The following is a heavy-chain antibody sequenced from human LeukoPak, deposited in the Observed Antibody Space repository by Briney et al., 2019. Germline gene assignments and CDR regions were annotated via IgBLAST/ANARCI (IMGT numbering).Heavy chain of an antibody. CDR2: IRYDGSNK. J-gene: IGHJ4*02. CDR3: AKDRDIVVVPAAITD. CDR1: GFTFSSYG. Sequence: PGGSLRLSCAASGFTFSSYGMHWVRQAPGKGLEWVAFIRYDGSNKYYADSVKGRFTISRDNSENTLYLQMNSLRAEDTAVYYCAKDRDIVVVPAAITDWGQGTLVTVSS. D-gene: IGHD2-2*02. V-gene: IGHV3-30*02.